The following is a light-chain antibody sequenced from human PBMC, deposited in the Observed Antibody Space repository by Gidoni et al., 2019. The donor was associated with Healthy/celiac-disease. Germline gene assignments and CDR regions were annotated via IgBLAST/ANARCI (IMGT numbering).Light chain of an antibody. CDR2: WAS. V-gene: IGKV4-1*01. J-gene: IGKJ3*01. CDR1: QSVLYSSNNKNY. CDR3: QQYYSTPL. Sequence: DILMTQSPDSLAVSLGERATINCKSSQSVLYSSNNKNYLAWYQQKPGQPPKLLIYWASTRESGVPDRFSGSGSGKDFTLTISSLQAEDVAVYYCQQYYSTPLFGPXTKVDIK.